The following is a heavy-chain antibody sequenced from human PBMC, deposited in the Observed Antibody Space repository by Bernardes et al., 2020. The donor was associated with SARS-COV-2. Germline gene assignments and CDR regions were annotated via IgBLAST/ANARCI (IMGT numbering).Heavy chain of an antibody. Sequence: GGSLRLSCAASGFTFSDYWMTWVRQAPGKGLEWVATIKYDGSAKDHVDSVKGRFTISRDNAKNSLHLQMNSLRVEDTAVYYCARDVLNWGQGILVTVSS. CDR1: GFTFSDYW. CDR2: IKYDGSAK. J-gene: IGHJ4*02. V-gene: IGHV3-7*01. D-gene: IGHD2-15*01. CDR3: ARDVLN.